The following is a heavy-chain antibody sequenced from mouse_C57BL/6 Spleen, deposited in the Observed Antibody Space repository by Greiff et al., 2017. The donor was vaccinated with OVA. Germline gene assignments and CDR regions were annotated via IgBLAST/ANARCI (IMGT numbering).Heavy chain of an antibody. J-gene: IGHJ2*01. CDR1: GYAFSSYW. D-gene: IGHD1-1*01. Sequence: QVQLQQSGAELVKPGASVKISCKASGYAFSSYWMNWVKQRPGKGLEWIGQIYPGDGDTNYNGKFKGKATLTADKSSSTAYMQLSSLTSEDSAVYFCARGTVVARVPDYWGQGTTHTVSS. V-gene: IGHV1-80*01. CDR2: IYPGDGDT. CDR3: ARGTVVARVPDY.